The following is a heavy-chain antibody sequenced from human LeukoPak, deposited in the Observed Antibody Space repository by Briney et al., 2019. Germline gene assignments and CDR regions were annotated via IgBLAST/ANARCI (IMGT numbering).Heavy chain of an antibody. J-gene: IGHJ6*02. CDR3: AKDPELYSHGEFPGSYGMDG. V-gene: IGHV3-23*01. D-gene: IGHD4-17*01. CDR2: ITGSGGST. Sequence: GGSLRLSCAASGFTFSNHAMSWVRQAPGKGLDWVSAITGSGGSTYYADSVKGRFTISRDNSKNTLYLQMNSLRAEDTAVYYCAKDPELYSHGEFPGSYGMDGWGLGTTVTVSS. CDR1: GFTFSNHA.